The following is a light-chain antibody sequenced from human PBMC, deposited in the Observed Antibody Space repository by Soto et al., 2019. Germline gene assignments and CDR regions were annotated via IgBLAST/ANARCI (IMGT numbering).Light chain of an antibody. J-gene: IGKJ1*01. CDR1: QSVSANN. CDR3: QQYGSSPRA. V-gene: IGKV3-20*01. Sequence: ETVLTQSPGTLSLSPGERATLSCRASQSVSANNLAWYQQKAGQAPRLLIYSASSRATGIPDRFSGSGSGTDFTLTISRLEHEDLAVYYCQQYGSSPRAFGRGTKVEI. CDR2: SAS.